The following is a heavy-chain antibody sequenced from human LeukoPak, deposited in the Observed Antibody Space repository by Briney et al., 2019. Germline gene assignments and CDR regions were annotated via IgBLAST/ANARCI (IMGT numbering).Heavy chain of an antibody. CDR2: LRYDGSNK. Sequence: PGGSLRLSCAASGFTFSSYGMHWVRQAPGKGLEWVAFLRYDGSNKCYADSVKGRFTISRDNSKNTLYLQMNSLRAEDTAVYYCAKAYDYCDPGIDYWGQGTLVTVSS. CDR1: GFTFSSYG. D-gene: IGHD4-17*01. CDR3: AKAYDYCDPGIDY. J-gene: IGHJ4*02. V-gene: IGHV3-30*02.